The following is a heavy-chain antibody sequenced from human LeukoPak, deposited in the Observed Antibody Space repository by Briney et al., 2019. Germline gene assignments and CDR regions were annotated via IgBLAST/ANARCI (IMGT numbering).Heavy chain of an antibody. CDR3: AREDRGYSYGPLDY. CDR2: IIPIFGTA. V-gene: IGHV1-69*13. J-gene: IGHJ4*02. Sequence: ASVKVSCKASGGTFSSYAISWVRQAPGQGLEWMGGIIPIFGTANYAQKFQGRVTITADESTSTAYMELSSLRSEDTAVYYCAREDRGYSYGPLDYWGQGTLVTVSP. D-gene: IGHD5-18*01. CDR1: GGTFSSYA.